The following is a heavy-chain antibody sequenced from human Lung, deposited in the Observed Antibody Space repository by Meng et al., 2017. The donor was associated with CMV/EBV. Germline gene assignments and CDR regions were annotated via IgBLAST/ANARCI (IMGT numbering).Heavy chain of an antibody. Sequence: ESLKISCAASGFTFSSYSMSWIRQAPGKGLQWVSSISGSSTVTYYADSVKGRFTISRDNSNNTLYLQMNSLRADDTAVYYCVKGWQQLGDSWGQGTLVTVSS. J-gene: IGHJ4*02. V-gene: IGHV3-23*01. CDR1: GFTFSSYS. CDR2: ISGSSTVT. CDR3: VKGWQQLGDS. D-gene: IGHD4-23*01.